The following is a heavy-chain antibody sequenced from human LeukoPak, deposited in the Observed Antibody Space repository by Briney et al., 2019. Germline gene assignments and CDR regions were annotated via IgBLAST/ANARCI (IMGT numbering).Heavy chain of an antibody. D-gene: IGHD1-14*01. V-gene: IGHV3-23*01. CDR1: GFTFSNYV. CDR3: ATLFSTTWRFFQH. Sequence: GGSLRLSCAVSGFTFSNYVMSWVRQAPGRGLEWVSAIRGSGGITYYADSVKGRFTIFRDNSKNTLYLQMNSLRAEDTAVYYCATLFSTTWRFFQHWGQGTLVTVSS. J-gene: IGHJ1*01. CDR2: IRGSGGIT.